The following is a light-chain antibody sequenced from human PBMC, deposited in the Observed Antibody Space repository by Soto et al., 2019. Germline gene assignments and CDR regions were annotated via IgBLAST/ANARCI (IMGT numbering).Light chain of an antibody. CDR3: QTYDNWPLT. CDR2: GAS. Sequence: ERVMTQSPAIMSVSPGERATLSCRASQSVSSHLAWYQQKPGQAPRLLIYGASTRANVGPARFRARGSGTEYTLTINTLQSEYFAFSYYQTYDNWPLTFGPRTKVDI. CDR1: QSVSSH. V-gene: IGKV3-15*01. J-gene: IGKJ3*01.